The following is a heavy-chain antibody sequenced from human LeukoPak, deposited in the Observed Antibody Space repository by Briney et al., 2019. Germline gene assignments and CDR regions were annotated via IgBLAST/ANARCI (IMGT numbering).Heavy chain of an antibody. D-gene: IGHD5-18*01. J-gene: IGHJ4*01. V-gene: IGHV4-59*01. CDR1: GFRFSDYW. CDR3: ASHRRSHGAEY. CDR2: VYYSGST. Sequence: PGGPLRLSCVASGFRFSDYWMSCLREPPGKGLEWIGYVYYSGSTDYSPSLKSRLTISADTSKNQFSLKLSSVTAADTAVYYCASHRRSHGAEYWGQGTLVTVSS.